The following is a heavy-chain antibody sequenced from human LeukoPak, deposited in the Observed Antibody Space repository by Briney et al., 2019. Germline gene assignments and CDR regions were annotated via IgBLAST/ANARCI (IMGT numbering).Heavy chain of an antibody. CDR1: XXXXXGYY. Sequence: ASVKVSCXASXXXXXGYYXXWVRQAPXXXXXXXXXXNXNSGGTNYAQKFQGRVTMTRDTSISTAYMELSRLRSDHTAVYYCARSRVVSPYDFWSGHDYWGQGTLVTVSS. D-gene: IGHD3-3*01. CDR2: XNXNSGGT. J-gene: IGHJ4*02. CDR3: ARSRVVSPYDFWSGHDY. V-gene: IGHV1-2*02.